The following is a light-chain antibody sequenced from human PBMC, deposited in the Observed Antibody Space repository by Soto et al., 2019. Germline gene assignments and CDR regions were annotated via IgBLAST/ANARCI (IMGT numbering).Light chain of an antibody. CDR2: DVS. CDR3: CSYTTSNTRQIV. CDR1: SSDVGGYNY. V-gene: IGLV2-14*01. Sequence: QSVLTQPASVSGSPGQSITISCTGTSSDVGGYNYVSWHQQQPGKAPKFMIYDVSNRPSGVSNRFSGSKSGNTASLTISGLQAEDEADYYCCSYTTSNTRQIVFGTGTKV. J-gene: IGLJ1*01.